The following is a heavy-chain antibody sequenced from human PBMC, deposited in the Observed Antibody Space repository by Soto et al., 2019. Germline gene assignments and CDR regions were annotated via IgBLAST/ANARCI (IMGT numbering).Heavy chain of an antibody. Sequence: GESLKISCKGSGYSFTSYWIGWVRQMPGKVLEWMGIIYPGDSDTRYSPSFQGQVTISADKSISTAYLQWSSLKASDTAMYYCARCYSWYRPSYGMDVWGQGTTVTVSS. V-gene: IGHV5-51*01. CDR1: GYSFTSYW. J-gene: IGHJ6*02. CDR2: IYPGDSDT. D-gene: IGHD6-13*01. CDR3: ARCYSWYRPSYGMDV.